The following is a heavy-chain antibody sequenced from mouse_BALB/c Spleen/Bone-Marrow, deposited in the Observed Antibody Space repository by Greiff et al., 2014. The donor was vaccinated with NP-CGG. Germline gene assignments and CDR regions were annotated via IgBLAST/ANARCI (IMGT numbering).Heavy chain of an antibody. CDR1: GYTFTSYV. D-gene: IGHD2-14*01. J-gene: IGHJ2*01. Sequence: VQLQQPGPELVKPGASVKMSCKASGYTFTSYVMHWVKQKPGQGLEWIGYINPYNDGTKYNEKFKGMVTLTSDRSYSTAYMELNSLTSEDSAVYYCAKGGNYRYDFDHWGQGTTLTVS. CDR2: INPYNDGT. V-gene: IGHV1-14*01. CDR3: AKGGNYRYDFDH.